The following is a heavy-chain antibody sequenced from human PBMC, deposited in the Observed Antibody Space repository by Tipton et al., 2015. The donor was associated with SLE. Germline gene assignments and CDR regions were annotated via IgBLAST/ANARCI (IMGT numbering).Heavy chain of an antibody. CDR1: GFTFSSYW. V-gene: IGHV3-7*01. CDR2: IKQDGSEK. Sequence: SLRLSCAASGFTFSSYWMSWVRQAPGKGLEWVANIKQDGSEKYYVDSVKGRFTISRDNATNSLYLQMNSLRAEDTAVYYCASDYYGSGSYYPFGYWGQGTLVTVSS. D-gene: IGHD3-10*01. J-gene: IGHJ4*02. CDR3: ASDYYGSGSYYPFGY.